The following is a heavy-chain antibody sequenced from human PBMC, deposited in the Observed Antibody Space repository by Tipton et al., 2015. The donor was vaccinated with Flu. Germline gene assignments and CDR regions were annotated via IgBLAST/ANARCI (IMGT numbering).Heavy chain of an antibody. V-gene: IGHV1-2*06. Sequence: QLVQSGAEVKKPGASVKVSCKASGYTFTGYYMHWVRQAPGQGLEWMGRINPNSGGTNYAQKFQVRVTMTRDTSISTAYMGLSRLRSADTAVFYCARKGPHGSSSGWFWDYYYGMDVWGQGTRSPSP. CDR1: GYTFTGYY. CDR2: INPNSGGT. J-gene: IGHJ6*02. D-gene: IGHD6-19*01. CDR3: ARKGPHGSSSGWFWDYYYGMDV.